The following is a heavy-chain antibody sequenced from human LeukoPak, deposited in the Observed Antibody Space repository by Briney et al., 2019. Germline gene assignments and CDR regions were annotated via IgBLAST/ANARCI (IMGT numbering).Heavy chain of an antibody. J-gene: IGHJ3*02. CDR2: INSDGTIT. CDR1: GFTFSRDW. CDR3: AREASDAFDI. V-gene: IGHV3-74*01. Sequence: GGSLRLSCAASGFTFSRDWMHWVRQAPGKGLVWVSRINSDGTITTYADSVKGRFTISRDNSKNTLFLQMNSLRAEDTAVYYCAREASDAFDIWGQGTMVTVSS.